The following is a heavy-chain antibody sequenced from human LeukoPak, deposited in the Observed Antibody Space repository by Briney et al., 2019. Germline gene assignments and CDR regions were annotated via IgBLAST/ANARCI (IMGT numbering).Heavy chain of an antibody. J-gene: IGHJ4*02. V-gene: IGHV4-4*07. D-gene: IGHD2-21*02. CDR1: GGSITTYY. CDR2: IHTSGNT. Sequence: SETLSLTRTASGGSITTYYWSWIRQPAGKGLEWMGRIHTSGNTDYNPSLQSRVTMSVDTSKNQFSLKLSSVTAADTAVYYCAREGSMTARPFVSIDYWGQGTLVTVSS. CDR3: AREGSMTARPFVSIDY.